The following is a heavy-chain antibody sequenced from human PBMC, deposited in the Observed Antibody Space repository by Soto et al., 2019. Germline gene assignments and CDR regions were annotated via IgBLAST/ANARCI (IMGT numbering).Heavy chain of an antibody. V-gene: IGHV4-59*01. CDR2: IFHSGIT. CDR3: ARDRYFYDSAGYYRTPDS. Sequence: SETLSLTCTISGGSFNNDYWTWIRQSPGKGLEWIGYIFHSGITDYNPSVKSRVTISIDKSKNLFSLKLTSVTAADTAVYYCARDRYFYDSAGYYRTPDSWGQGILVTVSS. J-gene: IGHJ5*01. D-gene: IGHD3-22*01. CDR1: GGSFNNDY.